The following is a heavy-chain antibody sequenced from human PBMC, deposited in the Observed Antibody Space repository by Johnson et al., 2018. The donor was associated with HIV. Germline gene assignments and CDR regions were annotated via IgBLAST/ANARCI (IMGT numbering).Heavy chain of an antibody. Sequence: QVHLVESGGGVVQPGRSLRLSCAASGFAFSSYAMHWVRQAPGKGLECVAVISYDGTSKYQADSVKGRFTVSRDNAKNTLYLQMNSLRAVDTAVYYCARDGLAANAFDTWGQGTMVTVSS. J-gene: IGHJ3*02. CDR2: ISYDGTSK. D-gene: IGHD3/OR15-3a*01. CDR3: ARDGLAANAFDT. CDR1: GFAFSSYA. V-gene: IGHV3-30*04.